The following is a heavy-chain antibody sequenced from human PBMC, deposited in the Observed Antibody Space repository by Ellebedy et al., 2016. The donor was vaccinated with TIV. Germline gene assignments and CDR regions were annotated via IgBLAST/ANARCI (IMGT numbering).Heavy chain of an antibody. CDR2: IYHSGST. CDR1: GGSISSSNW. D-gene: IGHD2-21*02. J-gene: IGHJ6*02. CDR3: ARDDVVVVTAIRDYYYYYGMDV. V-gene: IGHV4-4*02. Sequence: SQTLSLTXAVSGGSISSSNWWSWVRQPPGKGLEWYGEIYHSGSTNYNPSLKSRVIISVDKSKNQFSLKLSSVTAADTAVYYCARDDVVVVTAIRDYYYYYGMDVWGQGTTVTVSS.